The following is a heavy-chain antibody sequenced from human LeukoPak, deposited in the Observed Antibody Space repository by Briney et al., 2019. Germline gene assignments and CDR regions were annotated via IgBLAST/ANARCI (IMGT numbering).Heavy chain of an antibody. Sequence: SETLSLTCSVSGGSMSPYYWNWIRQPPGKGLEWIGYQYYSGATDYNPSLKSRVTFSVDTSKNQFSLKLSSVTAADTAVYYCARVGTAMDCWGQGTLVTVSS. CDR1: GGSMSPYY. CDR3: ARVGTAMDC. V-gene: IGHV4-59*08. CDR2: QYYSGAT. J-gene: IGHJ4*02. D-gene: IGHD1-7*01.